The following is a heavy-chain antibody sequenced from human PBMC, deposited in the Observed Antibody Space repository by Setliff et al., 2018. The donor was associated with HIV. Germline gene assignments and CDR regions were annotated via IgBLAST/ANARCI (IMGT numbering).Heavy chain of an antibody. CDR3: ARVDCSSTSCYRDYYYYMDV. D-gene: IGHD2-2*01. CDR2: IYYSGST. J-gene: IGHJ6*03. CDR1: GGSISSSSYY. V-gene: IGHV4-39*01. Sequence: SETLSLTCTVSGGSISSSSYYWGWIRQPPGKGLEWMGSIYYSGSTYYNPSLKSRVTISVDTSKNQFSLKLSSVTAADTAVYYCARVDCSSTSCYRDYYYYMDVWGKGTTVTVSS.